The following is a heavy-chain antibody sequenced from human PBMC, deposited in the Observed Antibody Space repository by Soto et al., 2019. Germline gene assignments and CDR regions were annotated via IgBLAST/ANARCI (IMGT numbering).Heavy chain of an antibody. V-gene: IGHV1-2*02. D-gene: IGHD2-2*01. CDR1: GYTFTGHY. CDR3: ASVNRTPYGMDV. Sequence: QVQLVQSGAEVKKPGASVKVSCKASGYTFTGHYIQWVRQAPGQGLEWMGWINPISGDTNYAQKFQGRVNMTRDTSITTAYMDVSRLMSGDTAVYYCASVNRTPYGMDVLGQGTTVIVSS. CDR2: INPISGDT. J-gene: IGHJ6*02.